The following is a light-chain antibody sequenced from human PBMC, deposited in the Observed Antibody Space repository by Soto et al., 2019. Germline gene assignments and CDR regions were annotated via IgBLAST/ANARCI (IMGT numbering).Light chain of an antibody. CDR1: SSNIGAGYD. CDR2: GNT. V-gene: IGLV1-40*01. J-gene: IGLJ2*01. CDR3: QSYDSSLTGVV. Sequence: QSVLTQPPSVSGAPGQKATISCTGSSSNIGAGYDVHWYQQLPGTAPKLLIYGNTIRPSGVPDRFSGSKSGTSASLAITGLQAEDEADYYCQSYDSSLTGVVFGGGTKVTVL.